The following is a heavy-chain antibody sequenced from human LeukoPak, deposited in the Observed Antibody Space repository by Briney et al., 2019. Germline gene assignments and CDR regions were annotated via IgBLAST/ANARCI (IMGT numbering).Heavy chain of an antibody. D-gene: IGHD3-16*01. J-gene: IGHJ6*02. V-gene: IGHV3-11*01. CDR2: ISSSGSTL. Sequence: GGSLRLSCAASGFTFSEHYMSWTRQAPGKGLEWVSYISSSGSTLYYADSVKGRFTISRDNAKNSLYLQMNSLRAKDTAVYYCAREFDGMDVWGQGTTVTVSS. CDR3: AREFDGMDV. CDR1: GFTFSEHY.